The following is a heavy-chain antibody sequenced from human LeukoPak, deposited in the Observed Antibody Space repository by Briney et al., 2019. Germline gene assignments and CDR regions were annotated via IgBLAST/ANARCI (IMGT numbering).Heavy chain of an antibody. CDR1: GFTFSSYW. CDR3: ARGYGDYLDTGYYYYGMDV. Sequence: GGSLRLSCAASGFTFSSYWMSWVRQAPGKGLEWVANIKQDGSEKYYVDSVKGRFTISRDNAKNSLYLQMNSLRAEDTAVYYCARGYGDYLDTGYYYYGMDVWGQGTTVTVSS. J-gene: IGHJ6*02. D-gene: IGHD4-17*01. CDR2: IKQDGSEK. V-gene: IGHV3-7*01.